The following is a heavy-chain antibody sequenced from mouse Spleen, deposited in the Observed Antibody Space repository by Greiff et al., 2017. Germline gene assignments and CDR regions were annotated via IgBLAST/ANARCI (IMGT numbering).Heavy chain of an antibody. Sequence: VHVKQSGAELVKPGASVKLSCTASGFNIKDTYMHWVKQRPEQGLEWIGRIDPANGNTKYDPKFQGKATITADTSSNTAYLQLSSLTSEDTAVYYCARNPYYYGSSYFDYWGQGTTLTVSS. V-gene: IGHV14-3*02. CDR2: IDPANGNT. CDR3: ARNPYYYGSSYFDY. CDR1: GFNIKDTY. D-gene: IGHD1-1*01. J-gene: IGHJ2*01.